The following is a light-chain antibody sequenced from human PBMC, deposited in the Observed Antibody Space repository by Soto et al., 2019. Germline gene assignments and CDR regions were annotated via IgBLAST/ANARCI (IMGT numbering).Light chain of an antibody. Sequence: DIQMTQSPSSLSAPVGHRVTITCRASQGINNYLAWYQQKPGKVPKVLIYAASTLQSGVPSRFSGSGSGTDFTLTISSLKPEDVAIYYCQKYNGVPLTLGGGTKVDIK. CDR1: QGINNY. J-gene: IGKJ4*01. CDR2: AAS. CDR3: QKYNGVPLT. V-gene: IGKV1-27*01.